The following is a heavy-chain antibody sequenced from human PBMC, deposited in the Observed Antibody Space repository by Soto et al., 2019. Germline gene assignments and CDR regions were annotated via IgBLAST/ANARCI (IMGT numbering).Heavy chain of an antibody. D-gene: IGHD6-25*01. CDR2: ISGGGDAT. Sequence: GGSLRLSCAASGFTFNNYAMTWVRQPPGKGLEWVSAISGGGDATFHADSVRGRFTISRDNSKSTLYLQMNSLRAEDTAVYFCAKDLRAPAAKNFDYWGQGTLVTVSS. CDR1: GFTFNNYA. V-gene: IGHV3-23*01. J-gene: IGHJ4*02. CDR3: AKDLRAPAAKNFDY.